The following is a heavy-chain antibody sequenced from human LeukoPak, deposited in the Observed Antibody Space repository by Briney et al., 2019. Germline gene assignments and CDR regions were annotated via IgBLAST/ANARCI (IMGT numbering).Heavy chain of an antibody. D-gene: IGHD5-18*01. V-gene: IGHV3-23*01. CDR1: GFTFSSYA. J-gene: IGHJ4*02. CDR3: AKDAPGTHLWLPSDY. Sequence: PGGSLRLSCAASGFTFSSYAMSWVRQAPGKGLEWVSLINGSGGTTYYADSVKGRFTISRDNSKNTLYLQMNSLRVEDTAVYYCAKDAPGTHLWLPSDYWGQGTLVTVSS. CDR2: INGSGGTT.